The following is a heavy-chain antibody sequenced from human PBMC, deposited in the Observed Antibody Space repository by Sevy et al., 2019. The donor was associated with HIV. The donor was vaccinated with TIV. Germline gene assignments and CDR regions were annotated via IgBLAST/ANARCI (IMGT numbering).Heavy chain of an antibody. D-gene: IGHD3-10*01. J-gene: IGHJ5*02. CDR3: AKEGTTMVRGVIIKPDNWFDP. CDR2: ISGSGGST. Sequence: GGSLRLSCAASGFTFSSYAMRWVRQAPGKGLEWVSAISGSGGSTYYADSVKGRFTISRDNSKNTLYLQMNSLRAEDTAVYYCAKEGTTMVRGVIIKPDNWFDPWGQGTLVTVSS. CDR1: GFTFSSYA. V-gene: IGHV3-23*01.